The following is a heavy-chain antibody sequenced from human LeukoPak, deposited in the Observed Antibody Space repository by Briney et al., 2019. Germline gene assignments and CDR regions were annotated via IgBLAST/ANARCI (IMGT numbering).Heavy chain of an antibody. CDR1: GFTFSSYW. Sequence: QSGGSLRLSCAASGFTFSSYWMHWVRQAPGKGLVWVSRINSDGSSTNYADSVKGRFTISRDNAKNTLYLQINSLRAEDTAVYYCARDISVHYCSGGSCYPFYNYYGLDVWGQGSSVTVSS. D-gene: IGHD2-15*01. CDR2: INSDGSST. CDR3: ARDISVHYCSGGSCYPFYNYYGLDV. J-gene: IGHJ6*02. V-gene: IGHV3-74*01.